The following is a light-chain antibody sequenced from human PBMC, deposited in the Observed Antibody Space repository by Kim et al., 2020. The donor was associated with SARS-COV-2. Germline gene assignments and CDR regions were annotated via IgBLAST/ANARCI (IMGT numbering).Light chain of an antibody. CDR1: QDITTY. CDR2: AVS. CDR3: QQYNRDPWT. J-gene: IGKJ1*01. Sequence: DVQMTQSPSSLSASVGDRVTITCRASQDITTYLAWYQQKAGKVPKLLISAVSALQSGVPSRFSGSGSGTDFTLTISSLQPEDVATYYCQQYNRDPWTFGQGTKVDIK. V-gene: IGKV1-27*01.